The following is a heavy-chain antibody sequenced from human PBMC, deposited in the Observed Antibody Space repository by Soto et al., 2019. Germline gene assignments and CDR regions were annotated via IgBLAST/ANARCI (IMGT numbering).Heavy chain of an antibody. CDR2: IRSNTAIT. V-gene: IGHV3-23*01. J-gene: IGHJ4*02. Sequence: GGSLRLSCVASGFSFNPYVMAWVRQAPGKGLEWVSAIRSNTAITHYPDSMRGRFTISRVNSENTIFLQMHSLRVEDSAVYYCARDLIETMWDWGQGTLVTVSS. CDR1: GFSFNPYV. CDR3: ARDLIETMWD. D-gene: IGHD3-10*02.